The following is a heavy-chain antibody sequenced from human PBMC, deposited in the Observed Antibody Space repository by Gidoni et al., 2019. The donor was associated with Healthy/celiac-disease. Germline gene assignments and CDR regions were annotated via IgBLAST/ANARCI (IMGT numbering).Heavy chain of an antibody. CDR2: IYYSGST. D-gene: IGHD2-2*01. Sequence: KGLEWIGYIYYSGSTYYNPSLKSRVTISVDTSKNQFSLKLSSVTAADTAVYYCARGYWSSTSCYWHYYYGMDVWGKGTTVTVSS. CDR3: ARGYWSSTSCYWHYYYGMDV. J-gene: IGHJ6*04. V-gene: IGHV4-30-4*01.